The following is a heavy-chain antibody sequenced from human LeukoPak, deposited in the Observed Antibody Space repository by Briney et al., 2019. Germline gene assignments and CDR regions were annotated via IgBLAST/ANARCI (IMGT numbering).Heavy chain of an antibody. CDR2: IKQDGSEK. D-gene: IGHD3-10*01. Sequence: GGSLRLSCAASGFTFSSYWMNWVRQAPGKGLEWVANIKQDGSEKYYVDSVKGRFTISRDNAKNTLYLQMNSLRADDTAVYYCAGERSDMTDYWGQGTLVTVSS. CDR3: AGERSDMTDY. V-gene: IGHV3-7*01. J-gene: IGHJ4*02. CDR1: GFTFSSYW.